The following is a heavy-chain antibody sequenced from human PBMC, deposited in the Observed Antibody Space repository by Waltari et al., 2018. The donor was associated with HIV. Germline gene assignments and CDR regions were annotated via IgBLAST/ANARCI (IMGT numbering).Heavy chain of an antibody. CDR1: GGSISSSSYY. CDR3: ARGRYSNGKRYFDY. D-gene: IGHD4-4*01. CDR2: IYLSGST. V-gene: IGHV4-39*01. J-gene: IGHJ4*02. Sequence: QLQLQESGPGLVKPSETLSLTCTVSGGSISSSSYYWGWIRQPPGKGLEWSGSIYLSGSTYYNPSLKGRFTISVDTAKNQFSLKLSSVPVADTAVYYCARGRYSNGKRYFDYWGQGTLVTVSS.